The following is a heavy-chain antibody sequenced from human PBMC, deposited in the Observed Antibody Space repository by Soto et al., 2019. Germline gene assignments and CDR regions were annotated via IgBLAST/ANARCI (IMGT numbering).Heavy chain of an antibody. Sequence: LXLSCAASGFTFSIDCMSWVRQAPGKGLECVSLVTDNGRSTYYADSVKGRFTISRDNTKNTLFLQMNSLRAEDTAVYYCAKERATTTAFDYWGKGALVTVS. CDR3: AKERATTTAFDY. V-gene: IGHV3-23*01. J-gene: IGHJ4*02. CDR2: VTDNGRST. CDR1: GFTFSIDC. D-gene: IGHD4-17*01.